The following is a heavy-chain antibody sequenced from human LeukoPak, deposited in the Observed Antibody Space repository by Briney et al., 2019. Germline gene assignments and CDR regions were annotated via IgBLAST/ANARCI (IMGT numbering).Heavy chain of an antibody. J-gene: IGHJ4*02. CDR1: GFTFSSYS. Sequence: PGGSLRLSCAASGFTFSSYSMNWVRQAPGKGLEWVSSISSSSSYIYYADSVKGRFTISRDNAKNTLYLQMNSLRGEDTAVYYCAKCPRVYYQGSGSAFEYWGQGTLVTVSS. CDR3: AKCPRVYYQGSGSAFEY. D-gene: IGHD3-10*01. V-gene: IGHV3-21*04. CDR2: ISSSSSYI.